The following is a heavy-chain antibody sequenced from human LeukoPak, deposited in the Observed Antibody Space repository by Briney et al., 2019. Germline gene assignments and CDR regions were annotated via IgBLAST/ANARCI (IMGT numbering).Heavy chain of an antibody. D-gene: IGHD6-19*01. CDR3: ARDSSGWYYFDY. CDR1: GFTVSSNY. CDR2: IYSGGST. V-gene: IGHV3-53*01. Sequence: GGSLRLSCAASGFTVSSNYMSWVRQAPGKGLEWVSVIYSGGSTYYADSVKGRFTISRDNSKNTLYLQMNSLRAEDTAVYYCARDSSGWYYFDYWGQGTLVTVSS. J-gene: IGHJ4*02.